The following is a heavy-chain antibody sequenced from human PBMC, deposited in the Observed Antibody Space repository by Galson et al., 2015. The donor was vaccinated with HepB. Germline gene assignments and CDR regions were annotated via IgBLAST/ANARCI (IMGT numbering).Heavy chain of an antibody. J-gene: IGHJ6*02. CDR1: GFTFSDYG. V-gene: IGHV3-33*07. CDR3: ATDGSSSLYYHRMDV. Sequence: SLRLSCAASGFTFSDYGTYRVRQAPGKGLEWVAVIWFDGSYQYYRDSVEGRFTISRDNSKNTLYLQMNNLRADDTAIYYCATDGSSSLYYHRMDVWGQGITVTVSS. D-gene: IGHD6-6*01. CDR2: IWFDGSYQ.